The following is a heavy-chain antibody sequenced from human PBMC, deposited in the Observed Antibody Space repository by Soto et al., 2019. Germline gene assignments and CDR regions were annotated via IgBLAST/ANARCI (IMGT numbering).Heavy chain of an antibody. D-gene: IGHD5-12*01. Sequence: PSETLSLTCTVSGGSISSYYWSWIRQPPGKGLEWIGYIYYSGSTNYNPSLKSRVTISVDTSKNQFSLKLSSVTAADTAVYYCARVTRYSGYDFTFDYWGQGTLVTVSS. CDR1: GGSISSYY. CDR3: ARVTRYSGYDFTFDY. CDR2: IYYSGST. J-gene: IGHJ4*02. V-gene: IGHV4-59*01.